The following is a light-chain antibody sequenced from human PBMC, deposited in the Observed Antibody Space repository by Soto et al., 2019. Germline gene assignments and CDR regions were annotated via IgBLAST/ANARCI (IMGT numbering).Light chain of an antibody. CDR3: QQYYDYPPLI. V-gene: IGKV3-15*01. CDR2: GAS. CDR1: RNINRK. J-gene: IGKJ4*01. Sequence: EIVMTQSPATLSVSPGERATLSCRASRNINRKLAWYQQKPGQAPRLLISGASTMATGIPARFSGSGSGTEFTLTISSLQSEDFAVDYCQQYYDYPPLIFGGGTKVEIK.